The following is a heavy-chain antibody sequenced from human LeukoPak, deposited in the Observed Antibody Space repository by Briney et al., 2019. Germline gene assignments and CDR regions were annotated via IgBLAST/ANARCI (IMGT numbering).Heavy chain of an antibody. CDR2: IYYSGTT. CDR1: GGSFSSYY. Sequence: SETLSLTCTLSGGSFSSYYWSWIRQPPGKGLEWIGYIYYSGTTNYNPSLRSRVTISIDTSKNQFSLKLSSVTAADTAVYYCARELRWGNSIDYWGQGTLVTVSS. V-gene: IGHV4-59*01. CDR3: ARELRWGNSIDY. J-gene: IGHJ4*02. D-gene: IGHD4-23*01.